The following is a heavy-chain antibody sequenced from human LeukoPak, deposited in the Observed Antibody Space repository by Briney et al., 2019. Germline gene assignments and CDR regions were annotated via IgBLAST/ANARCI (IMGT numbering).Heavy chain of an antibody. CDR1: SLTFSTYG. V-gene: IGHV3-30*18. D-gene: IGHD3-10*01. CDR2: ISFDGSNK. Sequence: GGSLRLSCAASSLTFSTYGMYWVGQAPGKGLEWVAVISFDGSNKYYVDSVKGRFTISRDNSKNTLYLQMNSLRTEDTAVYFCVKMDSSASYYPPDYWGQGTLVTVSS. CDR3: VKMDSSASYYPPDY. J-gene: IGHJ4*02.